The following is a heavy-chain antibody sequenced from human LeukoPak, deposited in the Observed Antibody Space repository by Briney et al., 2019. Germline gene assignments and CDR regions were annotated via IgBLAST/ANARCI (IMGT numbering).Heavy chain of an antibody. D-gene: IGHD6-13*01. CDR3: ARRGNSWSDFDF. V-gene: IGHV4-59*08. J-gene: IGHJ4*02. CDR2: VFYTGST. CDR1: GASISNYY. Sequence: SETLSLTCSVSGASISNYYWSWIRQPPGKGLEWIAYVFYTGSTKNNPSLKSRVSTSVDRYNNQFSLNLSSVTAADTAVYYCARRGNSWSDFDFWRQGPRVTVSS.